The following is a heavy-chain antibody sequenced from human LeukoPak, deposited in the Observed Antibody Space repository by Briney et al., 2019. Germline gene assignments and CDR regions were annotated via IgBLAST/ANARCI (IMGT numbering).Heavy chain of an antibody. CDR1: GFSFSNNY. D-gene: IGHD6-13*01. J-gene: IGHJ4*02. V-gene: IGHV3-53*01. CDR2: IYSGASS. CDR3: AKATIGAAGTADY. Sequence: PGGSLRLSCAGSGFSFSNNYMSWVRQAPGKGLEWVAVIYSGASSYFADSVKGRFIVSRDNSKNTLYLQMNTLRAEDTALYSCAKATIGAAGTADYWGQGTLVTVSS.